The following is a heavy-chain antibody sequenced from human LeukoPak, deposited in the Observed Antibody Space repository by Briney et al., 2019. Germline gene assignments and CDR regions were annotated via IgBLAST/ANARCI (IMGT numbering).Heavy chain of an antibody. D-gene: IGHD3-22*01. CDR2: ISGSGGST. J-gene: IGHJ4*02. CDR3: AKDGIGGIYYDSSGYFDN. CDR1: GFTFNNYA. Sequence: PGGSLRLSCAASGFTFNNYAMSWVRQAPGKGLEWVSAISGSGGSTYYADPLKGRFTISRDNSKNTLYLQMNSLGAEDTALYYCAKDGIGGIYYDSSGYFDNWDQGTLVTVSS. V-gene: IGHV3-23*01.